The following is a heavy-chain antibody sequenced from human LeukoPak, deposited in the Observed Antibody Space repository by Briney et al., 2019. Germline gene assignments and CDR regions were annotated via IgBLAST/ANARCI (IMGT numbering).Heavy chain of an antibody. J-gene: IGHJ4*02. CDR3: AREGSIAAAGPSDY. D-gene: IGHD6-13*01. Sequence: PSETLSLTCTVSGGSISSYYWSWIRQPPGKGLEWIGYIYYSGSTNYNPSLRSRVTISVDTSKNQFSLKLSSVTAADTAVYYCAREGSIAAAGPSDYWGQGTLVTVSS. CDR2: IYYSGST. V-gene: IGHV4-59*12. CDR1: GGSISSYY.